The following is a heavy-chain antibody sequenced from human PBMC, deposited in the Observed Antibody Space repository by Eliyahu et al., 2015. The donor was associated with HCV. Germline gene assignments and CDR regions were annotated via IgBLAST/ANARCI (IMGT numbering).Heavy chain of an antibody. Sequence: QVQLQESGPGLVKPSETLSLTCXVXGGSIXTXYXSWIRQPPGKGLXWXGYIHXSGSTNHHPSLKSRVTMSVXTSKNQFSLNLTSVTAADTAVYYCASGGGGIAVAGTGGWFDPWGQGTLVTVSS. V-gene: IGHV4-59*01. J-gene: IGHJ5*02. CDR1: GGSIXTXY. CDR3: ASGGGGIAVAGTGGWFDP. CDR2: IHXSGST. D-gene: IGHD6-19*01.